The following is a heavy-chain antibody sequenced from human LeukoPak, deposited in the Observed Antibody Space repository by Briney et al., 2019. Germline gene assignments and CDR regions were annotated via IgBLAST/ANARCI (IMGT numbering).Heavy chain of an antibody. CDR3: ARGETAKCGGDCSGNALDI. CDR2: IRYHGNNK. D-gene: IGHD2-21*02. Sequence: GGSLRLSCGASGFTFSNYGMLWVRQAPGKGLDCVALIRYHGNNKLYADSVKGRFTISRDISKNTVHLQMRSLETEDTAVYYCARGETAKCGGDCSGNALDIWGQGTMVTVSS. CDR1: GFTFSNYG. J-gene: IGHJ3*02. V-gene: IGHV3-30*02.